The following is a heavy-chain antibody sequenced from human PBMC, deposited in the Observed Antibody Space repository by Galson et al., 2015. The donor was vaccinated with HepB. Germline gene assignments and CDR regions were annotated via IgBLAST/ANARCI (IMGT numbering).Heavy chain of an antibody. CDR2: IYYSGST. V-gene: IGHV4-59*08. J-gene: IGHJ4*02. Sequence: SETLSLTCTVSGGSISSYYWSWIRQPPGKGQEWIGYIYYSGSTNYNPSLKSRVTISVDTSKNQFSLKLSSVTAADTAVYYCARHGGTYSKAAYFDYWGQGTLVTVSS. CDR1: GGSISSYY. CDR3: ARHGGTYSKAAYFDY. D-gene: IGHD1-26*01.